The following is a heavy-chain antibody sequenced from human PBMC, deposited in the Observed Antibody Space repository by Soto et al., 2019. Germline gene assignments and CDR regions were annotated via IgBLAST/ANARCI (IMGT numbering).Heavy chain of an antibody. V-gene: IGHV3-33*01. CDR1: GFTFSSYG. Sequence: QVQLVESGGGVVQPGRSLRLSCAASGFTFSSYGMHWVRQAPGKGLEWVAVIWYDGSNKYYADSVKGRFTISRDKSKNTLYLQMNSLRAEDTAVYYCARDPAMLPREWLPDYWGQGTLVTVSS. D-gene: IGHD3-3*01. J-gene: IGHJ4*02. CDR2: IWYDGSNK. CDR3: ARDPAMLPREWLPDY.